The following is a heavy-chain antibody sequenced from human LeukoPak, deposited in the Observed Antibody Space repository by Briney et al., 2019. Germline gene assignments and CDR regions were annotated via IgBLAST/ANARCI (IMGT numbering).Heavy chain of an antibody. V-gene: IGHV4-4*07. Sequence: SETLSLTCTVSGGSISSYYWSWIRQPAGKGLEWIGRIYTSGSTNYNPSLKSRVTMSVDTSKNQFSLKLSSATAADTAVYYCARGSRYDFWSGYDETNWFDPWGQGTLVTVSS. J-gene: IGHJ5*02. CDR2: IYTSGST. CDR1: GGSISSYY. D-gene: IGHD3-3*01. CDR3: ARGSRYDFWSGYDETNWFDP.